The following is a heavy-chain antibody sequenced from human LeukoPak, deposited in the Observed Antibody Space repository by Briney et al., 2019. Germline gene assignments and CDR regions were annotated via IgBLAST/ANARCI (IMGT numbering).Heavy chain of an antibody. D-gene: IGHD3-10*01. Sequence: SETLSLTCTVSGGSISSYYWSWIRQPPGKGLEWIGYIYYSGSTSYNPSLKSRVTISVDTSKNQFSLKLSSVTAADTAVYYCARRGYYYGSGSYYTAGAFDIWGQGTMVTVSS. J-gene: IGHJ3*02. CDR3: ARRGYYYGSGSYYTAGAFDI. CDR2: IYYSGST. CDR1: GGSISSYY. V-gene: IGHV4-59*12.